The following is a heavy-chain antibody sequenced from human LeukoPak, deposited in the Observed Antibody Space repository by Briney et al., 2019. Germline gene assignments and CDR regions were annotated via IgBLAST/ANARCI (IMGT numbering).Heavy chain of an antibody. CDR2: IRYDGSNK. CDR1: GFTFSSYG. J-gene: IGHJ4*02. Sequence: GGSLRLSCAASGFTFSSYGMHWVRQAPGKGLEWVAFIRYDGSNKYYADSVKGRFTISRDNAKNTLYLQMNSLRAEDTAVYYCARDGKYSSSWFLDYWGQGTLVTVSS. CDR3: ARDGKYSSSWFLDY. V-gene: IGHV3-30*02. D-gene: IGHD6-13*01.